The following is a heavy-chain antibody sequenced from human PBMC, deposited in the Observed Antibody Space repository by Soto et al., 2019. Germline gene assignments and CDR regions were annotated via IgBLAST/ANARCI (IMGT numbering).Heavy chain of an antibody. CDR3: AKDSDMVRGVMEFDP. CDR1: GFTFSSYA. V-gene: IGHV3-23*01. CDR2: ISGSGGST. J-gene: IGHJ5*02. D-gene: IGHD3-10*01. Sequence: GGSLRLSCAASGFTFSSYAMSWVRQAPGKGLEWVSAISGSGGSTYYADSVKGRFTISRDNSKNTLYLQMNSLRAEDTAVYYCAKDSDMVRGVMEFDPWGQGTLVTVSS.